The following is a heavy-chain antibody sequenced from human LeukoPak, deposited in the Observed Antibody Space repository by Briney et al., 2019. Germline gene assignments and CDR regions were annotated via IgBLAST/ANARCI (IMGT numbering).Heavy chain of an antibody. Sequence: SETLSLTCTVSGGSISSSSYYWGWIRQPPGKGLEWIGSIYYSGSTYYNPSLKSRGIISVETSKNQFSLKLSSATAADTAVYYCARIMLSWRESDCWGQGTLVTVSS. CDR2: IYYSGST. D-gene: IGHD3-10*01. CDR1: GGSISSSSYY. V-gene: IGHV4-39*07. J-gene: IGHJ4*02. CDR3: ARIMLSWRESDC.